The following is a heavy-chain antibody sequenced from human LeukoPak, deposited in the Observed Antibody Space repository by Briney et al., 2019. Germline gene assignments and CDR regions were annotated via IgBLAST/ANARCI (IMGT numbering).Heavy chain of an antibody. J-gene: IGHJ6*03. D-gene: IGHD2/OR15-2a*01. CDR1: GFTVSSYW. Sequence: GGSLRLSCAASGFTVSSYWLHWVRQAPGKGLVWVSRVNIDGSDTTYADSVKGRFTISRDNSKNTLFLQMNSLRVEVTAVDYCVRDMVIPEAIFYMDVWGKGTTVTVSS. CDR3: VRDMVIPEAIFYMDV. CDR2: VNIDGSDT. V-gene: IGHV3-74*01.